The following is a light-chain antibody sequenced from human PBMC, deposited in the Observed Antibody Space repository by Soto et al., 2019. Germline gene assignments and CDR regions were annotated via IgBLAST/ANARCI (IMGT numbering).Light chain of an antibody. CDR2: GAS. J-gene: IGKJ2*01. Sequence: EIVMTQSPATLSVSPGERASLSCRASQSVNGNLAWYQQKPGLAPRLLIYGASTRATGIPARFSGSGSGTEFTLTISSLQSEDFAVYYCQQYNNWPPRTFGQGTKLEIK. CDR3: QQYNNWPPRT. CDR1: QSVNGN. V-gene: IGKV3-15*01.